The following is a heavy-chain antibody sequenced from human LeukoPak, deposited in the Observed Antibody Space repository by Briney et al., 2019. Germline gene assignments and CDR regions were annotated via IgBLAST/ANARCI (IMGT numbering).Heavy chain of an antibody. V-gene: IGHV4-34*01. D-gene: IGHD5-18*01. CDR1: GGSFSGYY. CDR2: INHSGST. J-gene: IGHJ4*02. Sequence: SETLSLTRAVYGGSFSGYYWGWIRQPPGKGLEWIGEINHSGSTNYNPSLKSRVTISVDTSKNQFSLKLSSVTAADTAVYYCARGRAPADVDTAMVTGKSFDYWGQGTLVTVSS. CDR3: ARGRAPADVDTAMVTGKSFDY.